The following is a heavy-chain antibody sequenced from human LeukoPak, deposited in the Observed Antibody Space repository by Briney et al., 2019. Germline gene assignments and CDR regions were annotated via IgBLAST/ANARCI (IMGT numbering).Heavy chain of an antibody. CDR3: VKGTSWTNPYFYMDV. D-gene: IGHD2-2*01. Sequence: GGSLTLSCSASGFTFSSYAMNWVRQAPGKGLEWVSSISTGGGSAFYADSVKGRFTISRDSSNSALFLQMSSPRVEDTATYYCVKGTSWTNPYFYMDVWGKGTTVTVSS. CDR2: ISTGGGSA. J-gene: IGHJ6*03. V-gene: IGHV3-23*01. CDR1: GFTFSSYA.